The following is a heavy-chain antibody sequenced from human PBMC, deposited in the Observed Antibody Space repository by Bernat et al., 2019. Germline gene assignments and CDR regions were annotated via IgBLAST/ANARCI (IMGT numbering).Heavy chain of an antibody. D-gene: IGHD5-18*01. CDR2: IYHSGST. CDR1: GGSISSGGYS. Sequence: QLQLQESGSGLVKPSQTLSLTCAVSGGSISSGGYSWSWIRQPPGKGLEWIGYIYHSGSTYYNPSLKSRVTISVDRSKNQFSLKLSSVTAADTAVYYCARARGYSYGHCFFYYRGQGPLVTAPS. J-gene: IGHJ4*02. V-gene: IGHV4-30-2*01. CDR3: ARARGYSYGHCFFYY.